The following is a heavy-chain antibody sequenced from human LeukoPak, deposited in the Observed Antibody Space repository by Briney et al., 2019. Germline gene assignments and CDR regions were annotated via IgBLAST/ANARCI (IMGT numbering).Heavy chain of an antibody. CDR2: INWNGGST. CDR1: GFTFDDYG. J-gene: IGHJ4*02. Sequence: GGSLRLSCAASGFTFDDYGMSWVRQAPGKGLEWVSGINWNGGSTGYADSVKGRFTISRDNSKNTLYLQMNSLRAEDTAVYYCARGLPGSILTGYYKSGFDYWGQGTLVTVSS. V-gene: IGHV3-20*04. D-gene: IGHD3-9*01. CDR3: ARGLPGSILTGYYKSGFDY.